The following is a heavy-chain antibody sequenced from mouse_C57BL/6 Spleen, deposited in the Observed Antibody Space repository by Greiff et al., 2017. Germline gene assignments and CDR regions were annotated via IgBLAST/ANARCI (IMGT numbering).Heavy chain of an antibody. CDR3: ARAYGSSYVRYFDY. CDR2: IYPSDSET. J-gene: IGHJ2*01. Sequence: VQLQQPGAELVRPGSSVKLSCKASGYTFTSYWMDWVKQRPGQGLEWIGNIYPSDSETHYNQKFKDKATLTVDKSSSTAYMQLSSLTSEDSAVYYCARAYGSSYVRYFDYWGQGTTLTVSS. V-gene: IGHV1-61*01. D-gene: IGHD1-1*01. CDR1: GYTFTSYW.